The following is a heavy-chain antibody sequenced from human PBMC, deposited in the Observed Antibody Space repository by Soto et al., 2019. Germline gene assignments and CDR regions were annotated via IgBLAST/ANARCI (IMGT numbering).Heavy chain of an antibody. D-gene: IGHD6-13*01. V-gene: IGHV1-69*13. CDR1: GGTFSSYA. J-gene: IGHJ4*02. Sequence: ASVKVSCKASGGTFSSYAISWVRQAPGQGLEWMGGIIPIFGTANYAQKLQGRVTITADESTSTAYMELSSLRSEDTAVYYCARVARRYSSLFDYWGQGTLVTVSS. CDR2: IIPIFGTA. CDR3: ARVARRYSSLFDY.